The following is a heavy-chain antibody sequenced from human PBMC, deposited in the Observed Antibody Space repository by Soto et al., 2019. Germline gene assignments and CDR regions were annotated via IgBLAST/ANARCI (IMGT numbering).Heavy chain of an antibody. V-gene: IGHV3-30-3*01. Sequence: GGSLRLSCAASGFSFSISPMHWVRQAPGKGPEWVALISYDGTNKFYADSVKGRFTISRDNSKSTLYLQVDSLRPDDTAVYYCATWHLREHAYDIWGQGTAVTVSS. CDR1: GFSFSISP. CDR2: ISYDGTNK. D-gene: IGHD4-17*01. CDR3: ATWHLREHAYDI. J-gene: IGHJ3*02.